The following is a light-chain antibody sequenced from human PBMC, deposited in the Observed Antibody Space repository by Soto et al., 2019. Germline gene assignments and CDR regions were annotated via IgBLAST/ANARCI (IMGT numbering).Light chain of an antibody. CDR1: QALSNY. CDR3: QQSYSTPQT. CDR2: AAS. J-gene: IGKJ4*01. V-gene: IGKV1-39*01. Sequence: DIHLTQSPSVLSSSFGDTVTITFLASQALSNYLAWYQQKPGKAPDLLIYAASSLQSGVPSRFSGSGSGTDFTLTISSLQPEDFATYYCQQSYSTPQTFGGGTKVDIK.